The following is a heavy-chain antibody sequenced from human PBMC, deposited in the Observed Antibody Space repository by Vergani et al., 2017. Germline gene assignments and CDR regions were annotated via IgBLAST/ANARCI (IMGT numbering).Heavy chain of an antibody. CDR3: ASTTRRDGYNFDY. V-gene: IGHV4-39*07. CDR2: IYYSGST. D-gene: IGHD5-24*01. CDR1: GGSISSSSYY. Sequence: QLQLQESGPGLVKPSETLSLTCTVSGGSISSSSYYWGWIRQPPGKGLEWIGSIYYSGSTNYNPSLKSRVTISVDTSKNQFSLKLSSVTAADTAVYYCASTTRRDGYNFDYWGQGTLVTVSS. J-gene: IGHJ4*02.